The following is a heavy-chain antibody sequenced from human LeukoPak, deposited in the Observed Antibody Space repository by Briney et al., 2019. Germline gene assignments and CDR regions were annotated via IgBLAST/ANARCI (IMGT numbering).Heavy chain of an antibody. V-gene: IGHV1-69*05. Sequence: ASVKVSCKASGGTFSSYAISWVRQAPGQGLEWMGGIIPIFGTANYAQKFQGRVTITTDESTSTAYMELSSLGSEDTAVYYCARAGCSSTSCRQNWFDPWGQGTLVTVSS. CDR1: GGTFSSYA. D-gene: IGHD2-2*01. J-gene: IGHJ5*02. CDR2: IIPIFGTA. CDR3: ARAGCSSTSCRQNWFDP.